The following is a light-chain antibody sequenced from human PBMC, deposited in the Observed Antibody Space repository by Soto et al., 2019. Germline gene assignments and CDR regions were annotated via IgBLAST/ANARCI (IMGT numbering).Light chain of an antibody. CDR2: GND. J-gene: IGLJ3*02. CDR1: SSNIGSNY. Sequence: QSVLTQPPSASGTPGQRVTISCSGSSSNIGSNYVYWYQQLPGTAPKLLIYGNDQRPSGVPDRFSGSKSGTSASLAISGRRSEDEADYYCAAWDDSLSGWVFGGGTKLTV. V-gene: IGLV1-47*01. CDR3: AAWDDSLSGWV.